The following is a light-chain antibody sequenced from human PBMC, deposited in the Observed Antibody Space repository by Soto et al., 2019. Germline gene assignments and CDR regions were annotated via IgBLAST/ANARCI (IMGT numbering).Light chain of an antibody. CDR1: QAIRNY. J-gene: IGKJ1*01. Sequence: DIQMTQSPSSLSASVGDRVTITCQASQAIRNYLNWYQQRPGTAPKLLIYGGSTLETGVPSRFSGRGSGTEFTLTISSLQPEDFATYYCQQYNSYSQTFGQGTKVDI. CDR3: QQYNSYSQT. V-gene: IGKV1-33*01. CDR2: GGS.